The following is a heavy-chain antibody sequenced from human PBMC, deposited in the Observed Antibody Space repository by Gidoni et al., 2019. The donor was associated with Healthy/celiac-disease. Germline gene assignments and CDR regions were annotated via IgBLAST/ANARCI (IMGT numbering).Heavy chain of an antibody. CDR1: GGSIRSGDYY. CDR3: AREGVRLRFLDY. D-gene: IGHD5-12*01. J-gene: IGHJ4*02. Sequence: QVQLQESGPGLVKTSQTLSLTCNVSGGSIRSGDYYWSWIRQPPGKGLEWIGYIYYSGSTYYNPSLKSRVTISVDTSKNQFSLKLSSVTAADTAVYYCAREGVRLRFLDYWGQGTLVTVSS. CDR2: IYYSGST. V-gene: IGHV4-30-4*01.